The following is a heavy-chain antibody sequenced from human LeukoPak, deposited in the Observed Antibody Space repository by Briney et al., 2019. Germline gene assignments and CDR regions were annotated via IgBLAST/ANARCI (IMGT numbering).Heavy chain of an antibody. CDR2: INHSGST. V-gene: IGHV4-34*01. D-gene: IGHD3-9*01. CDR1: GGSFSGYY. Sequence: SETLSLTCAVYGGSFSGYYWSWIRQPPGKGLEWIGEINHSGSTNYNPSLKSRVTISVDTSKNQFSLKLSSVTAAYTAVYYCARRRYFDWLSPFDYWGQGTLVTVSS. CDR3: ARRRYFDWLSPFDY. J-gene: IGHJ4*02.